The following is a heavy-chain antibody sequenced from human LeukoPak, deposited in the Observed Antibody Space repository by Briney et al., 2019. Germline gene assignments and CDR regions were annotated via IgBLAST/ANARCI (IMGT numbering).Heavy chain of an antibody. V-gene: IGHV4-4*02. J-gene: IGHJ4*02. Sequence: SETLSLTCGVSGGSISGTNWWSWVRQPPGQGLEWIGEISLRGLTNYNPSLRSRLTMSLDESKNQVSRNLTSVTAADTAVYYCSRESGPFSPFGFWGQGTLVSVHS. CDR2: ISLRGLT. CDR3: SRESGPFSPFGF. CDR1: GGSISGTNW. D-gene: IGHD1-26*01.